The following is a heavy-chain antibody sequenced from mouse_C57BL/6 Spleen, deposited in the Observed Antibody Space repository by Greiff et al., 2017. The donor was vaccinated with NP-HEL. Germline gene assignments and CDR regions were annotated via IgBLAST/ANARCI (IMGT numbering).Heavy chain of an antibody. CDR1: GFTFSDYG. V-gene: IGHV5-17*01. Sequence: EVKLVESGGGLVKPGGSLKLSCAASGFTFSDYGMHWVRQAPEKGLEWVAYISSGSSTIYYADTVKGRFTITRDNAKNTLFLQMTSLMSEDTAMYYCARSHYYGSSLYYAMDYWGQGTSVTVSS. CDR3: ARSHYYGSSLYYAMDY. D-gene: IGHD1-1*01. J-gene: IGHJ4*01. CDR2: ISSGSSTI.